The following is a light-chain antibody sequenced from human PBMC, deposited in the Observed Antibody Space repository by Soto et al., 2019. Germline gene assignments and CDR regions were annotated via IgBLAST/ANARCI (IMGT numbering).Light chain of an antibody. J-gene: IGLJ1*01. Sequence: SVLTQPASGSGSPGQYITISCTGTSSDVGGYDYVSWYQLHPGKAPKLMVFEVSNRPSGVSYRFSGSKSGNTVSLTISGLQAEDEADYFCRSYSISTAYLFGTGTKVTVL. V-gene: IGLV2-14*01. CDR2: EVS. CDR1: SSDVGGYDY. CDR3: RSYSISTAYL.